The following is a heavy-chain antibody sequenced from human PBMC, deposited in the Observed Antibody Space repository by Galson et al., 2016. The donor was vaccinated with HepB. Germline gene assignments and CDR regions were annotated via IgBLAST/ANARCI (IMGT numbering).Heavy chain of an antibody. J-gene: IGHJ4*02. CDR2: LSDSGGST. CDR1: GITFSRYA. V-gene: IGHV3-23*01. D-gene: IGHD2-21*02. CDR3: AKLDCGRDCPRDD. Sequence: SLRLSCAASGITFSRYAMSWVRQAPGKGLEWVSGLSDSGGSTDYTGSVKGRFTISRDNSKNTLYLQMNSLRAEDTAVYYCAKLDCGRDCPRDDWGQGTQVTVS.